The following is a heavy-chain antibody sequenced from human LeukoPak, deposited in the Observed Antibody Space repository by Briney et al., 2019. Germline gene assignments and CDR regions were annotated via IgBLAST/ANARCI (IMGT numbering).Heavy chain of an antibody. V-gene: IGHV3-23*01. Sequence: PGGSLRLSCAASGFTFSSYAMSWVRQAPGKGLEWVSAISGRGGSTYYADSVKGRFTISRDNSKNTLYLQMNSLRAEDTAVYYCARDSGDYGSYYYYYYMDVWGKGTTVTVSS. CDR2: ISGRGGST. J-gene: IGHJ6*03. CDR3: ARDSGDYGSYYYYYYMDV. D-gene: IGHD4-17*01. CDR1: GFTFSSYA.